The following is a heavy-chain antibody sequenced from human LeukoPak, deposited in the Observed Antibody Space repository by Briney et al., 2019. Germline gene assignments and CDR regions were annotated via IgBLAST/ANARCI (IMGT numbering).Heavy chain of an antibody. CDR3: ARDGASGYLADY. D-gene: IGHD3-3*01. CDR2: VNPNSGGT. Sequence: ASVKVSCKASGYTLTGYYMHWVRQAPGQGLEWMGWVNPNSGGTNYAQKFQGRVTMTRDTSISTAYMELSRLGSDDTAVYYCARDGASGYLADYWGQGTLVTVSS. V-gene: IGHV1-2*02. CDR1: GYTLTGYY. J-gene: IGHJ4*02.